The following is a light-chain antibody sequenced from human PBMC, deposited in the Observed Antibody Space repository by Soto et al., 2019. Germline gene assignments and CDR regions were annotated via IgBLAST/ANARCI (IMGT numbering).Light chain of an antibody. CDR2: DAS. J-gene: IGKJ3*01. Sequence: EIVLTQSPATLSLSPGERATLSCRASQSVITYLAWYQHKPGQTPRILIYDASNRATGVPARFSGSGSGTDFTLTISSLEPEDFAIYYCQQRSNWPPFTFGPGTKVDIK. V-gene: IGKV3-11*01. CDR3: QQRSNWPPFT. CDR1: QSVITY.